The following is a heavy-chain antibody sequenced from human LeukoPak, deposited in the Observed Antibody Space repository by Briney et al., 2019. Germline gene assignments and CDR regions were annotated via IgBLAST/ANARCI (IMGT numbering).Heavy chain of an antibody. J-gene: IGHJ4*02. CDR3: ARESSGYFY. D-gene: IGHD3-22*01. Sequence: GGSLRLSCAASGFTFSTYSMNWVRQAPGKGLEWVSSISSGSSFIYYADSVKGRFTISRDNAKNSLFLQMNSLGAEDTAVYYCARESSGYFYWGQGTLVTVSS. CDR1: GFTFSTYS. V-gene: IGHV3-21*01. CDR2: ISSGSSFI.